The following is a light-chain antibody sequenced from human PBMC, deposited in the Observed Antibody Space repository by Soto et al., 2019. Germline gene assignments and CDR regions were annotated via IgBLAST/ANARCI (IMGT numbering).Light chain of an antibody. V-gene: IGKV3-20*01. J-gene: IGKJ2*01. CDR2: AAS. CDR1: QSVSTYN. CDR3: QQCDPSPYT. Sequence: DIVLTQSPGTLSLAPGERATLSCRASQSVSTYNLVWYQRKPCQASRLLIYAASIRATGIPDRFSGSGSGTDCTLTISRLEPEHLAVYYWQQCDPSPYTVGHRTKLEIK.